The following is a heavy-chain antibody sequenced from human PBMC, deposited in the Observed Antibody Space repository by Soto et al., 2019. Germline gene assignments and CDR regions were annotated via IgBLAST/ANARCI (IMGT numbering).Heavy chain of an antibody. D-gene: IGHD3-22*01. Sequence: ASVKVSCKASGYAFTSYGISWVRQAPGQGLEWMGWISAYNGNTNYAQKLQGRVTMTTDTSTSTAYMELRSLRSDDTAVYYCATDGGYYDSSGYLGYYFDYSGPGNLVTVYS. CDR3: ATDGGYYDSSGYLGYYFDY. CDR1: GYAFTSYG. CDR2: ISAYNGNT. J-gene: IGHJ4*02. V-gene: IGHV1-18*01.